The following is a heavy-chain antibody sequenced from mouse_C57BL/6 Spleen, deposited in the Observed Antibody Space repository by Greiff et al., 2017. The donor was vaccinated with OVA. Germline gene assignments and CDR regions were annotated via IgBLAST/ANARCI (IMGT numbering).Heavy chain of an antibody. CDR3: ARGDYGNYWYFEV. V-gene: IGHV5-17*01. CDR2: ISSGSSTI. D-gene: IGHD2-1*01. J-gene: IGHJ1*03. CDR1: GFTFSDYG. Sequence: EVQLVESGGGLVKPGGSLKLSCAASGFTFSDYGMHWVRQAPEKGLEWVAYISSGSSTIYYADTTKGRFTISRDNAKNTLFLQMTSLRSEHTAMYYGARGDYGNYWYFEVWGTGTTVTVSS.